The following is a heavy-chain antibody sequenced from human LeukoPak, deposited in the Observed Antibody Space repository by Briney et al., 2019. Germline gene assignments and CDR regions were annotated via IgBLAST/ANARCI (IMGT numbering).Heavy chain of an antibody. V-gene: IGHV3-23*01. CDR1: GFTFSSYA. CDR2: ISGSGGST. J-gene: IGHJ6*03. CDR3: ANYGDPHYYYYMDV. D-gene: IGHD4-17*01. Sequence: PGGSLRLSCAASGFTFSSYAMSWVRQAPGKGLECVSAISGSGGSTYYADSVKGRFTISRDNSKNTLYLQMNSLRAEDTAVYYCANYGDPHYYYYMDVWGKGTTVTVSS.